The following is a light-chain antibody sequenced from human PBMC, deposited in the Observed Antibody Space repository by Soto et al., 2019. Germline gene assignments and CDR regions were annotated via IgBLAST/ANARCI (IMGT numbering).Light chain of an antibody. CDR3: QQSYSTPWT. CDR1: QSISSY. V-gene: IGKV1-39*01. Sequence: DIQLTHSPSSLSASVVDTVTLTFRASQSISSYLNWYQQKPGKAPKLLIYAASSLQSGVPSRFSGSGSGTDFTLTISSLQPEDFATYYCQQSYSTPWTFGQGTTVDIK. J-gene: IGKJ1*01. CDR2: AAS.